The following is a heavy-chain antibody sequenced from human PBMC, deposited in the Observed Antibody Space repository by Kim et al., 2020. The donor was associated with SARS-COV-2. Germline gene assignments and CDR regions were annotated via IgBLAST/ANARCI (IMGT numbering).Heavy chain of an antibody. CDR2: IYYSGST. V-gene: IGHV4-39*01. Sequence: SETLSLTRTVSGGSISSSSYYRGWIRQPPGKGLEWIGSIYYSGSTYYNPSLQSRVTITVATSKNQFSLKLSSVTAADTAVYYCARRGDWLIFDYWGQGTL. CDR1: GGSISSSSYY. CDR3: ARRGDWLIFDY. D-gene: IGHD2-21*02. J-gene: IGHJ4*02.